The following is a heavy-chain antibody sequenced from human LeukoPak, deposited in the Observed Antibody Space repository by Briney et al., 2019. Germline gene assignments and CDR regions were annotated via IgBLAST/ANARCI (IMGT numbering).Heavy chain of an antibody. CDR1: GGSISSGGYY. CDR3: ARFAHSSSWYLPTWFDP. J-gene: IGHJ5*02. D-gene: IGHD6-13*01. Sequence: PSETLSLTCTVSGGSISSGGYYWSWIRQHPGKGLEWIGYIYYSGSTNYNPSLKSRVTISVDTSKNQFSLKLSSVTAADTAVYYCARFAHSSSWYLPTWFDPWGQGTLVTVSS. CDR2: IYYSGST. V-gene: IGHV4-61*08.